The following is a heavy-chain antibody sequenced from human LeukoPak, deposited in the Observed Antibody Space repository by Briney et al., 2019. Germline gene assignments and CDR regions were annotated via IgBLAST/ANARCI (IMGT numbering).Heavy chain of an antibody. J-gene: IGHJ4*02. CDR3: ARNPAYDYSDY. Sequence: GGSLRLSCVASGFNFNDYWMSWVRQAPGKGLEWVANIKETGRELYYMDSVKGRFTISRDNTRNSLYLQMISLRAEDTALYYCARNPAYDYSDYWGQGTLVTVSS. CDR1: GFNFNDYW. CDR2: IKETGREL. V-gene: IGHV3-7*01. D-gene: IGHD2-21*01.